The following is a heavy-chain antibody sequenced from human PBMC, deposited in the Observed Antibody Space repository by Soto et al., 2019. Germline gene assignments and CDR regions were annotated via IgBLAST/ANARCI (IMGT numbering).Heavy chain of an antibody. CDR3: ARARYTNYPPDAFDI. D-gene: IGHD4-4*01. Sequence: GGSLRLSCAASGFTLSSNAMHWVRQAPGKGLEWVAFIWYDGSDKYYRDSVKGRFTISRDNSKNTLYLQMNSLRAEDTAVYYCARARYTNYPPDAFDIWGQGTMVTVSS. CDR1: GFTLSSNA. CDR2: IWYDGSDK. V-gene: IGHV3-33*01. J-gene: IGHJ3*02.